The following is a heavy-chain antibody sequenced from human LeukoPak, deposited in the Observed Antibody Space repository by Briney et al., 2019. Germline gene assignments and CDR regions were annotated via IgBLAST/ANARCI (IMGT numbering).Heavy chain of an antibody. J-gene: IGHJ4*02. CDR3: ARDTGQYYFDY. V-gene: IGHV1-69*04. CDR2: IIPILGIA. D-gene: IGHD2-8*02. Sequence: SVKVSCKASGGTFSSYAISWVRQAPGQGFEWMGRIIPILGIANYAQKFQGRVTITADKSTSTAYMELSSLRSEDTAVYYCARDTGQYYFDYWGQGTLVTVSS. CDR1: GGTFSSYA.